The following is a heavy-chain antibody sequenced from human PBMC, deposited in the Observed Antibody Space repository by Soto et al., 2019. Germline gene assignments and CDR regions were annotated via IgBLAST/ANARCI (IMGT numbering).Heavy chain of an antibody. CDR3: ARDLGIAAAGLYNWFDP. CDR2: ISYDGSNK. D-gene: IGHD6-13*01. CDR1: GFTFSSYA. J-gene: IGHJ5*02. Sequence: SLRLSCAASGFTFSSYAMHWVRQAPGKGLEWVAVISYDGSNKYYADSVKGRFTISRDNSKNTLYLQMNSLRAEDTAVYYCARDLGIAAAGLYNWFDPWGQGTLVTVSS. V-gene: IGHV3-30-3*01.